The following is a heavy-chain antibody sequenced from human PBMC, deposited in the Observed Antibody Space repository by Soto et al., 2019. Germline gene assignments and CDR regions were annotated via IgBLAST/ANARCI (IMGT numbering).Heavy chain of an antibody. J-gene: IGHJ4*02. D-gene: IGHD4-17*01. Sequence: SETLSLTCTVSGGSISSGGYYWSWIRQHPGKGLEWIGYIYYSGSTYYNPSLKSRVTISVDTSKNQFSLKLSSVTAADTAVYYCARTDYGDYGLYFDYWGQGTLVTVSS. CDR1: GGSISSGGYY. V-gene: IGHV4-31*03. CDR3: ARTDYGDYGLYFDY. CDR2: IYYSGST.